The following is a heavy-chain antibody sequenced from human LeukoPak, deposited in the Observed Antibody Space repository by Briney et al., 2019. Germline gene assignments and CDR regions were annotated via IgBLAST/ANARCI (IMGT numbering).Heavy chain of an antibody. CDR2: ISYDGNNK. V-gene: IGHV3-30-3*01. CDR1: GFTFSSFA. CDR3: ASRPYSSSWQTRQPDDSSGWLLDY. Sequence: GGSLRLSCAASGFTFSSFAMHWVRQAPGKGLEWVAVISYDGNNKYYADSVKGRFTISRDNSKNTLYLQMNSLRAEDTAVYYCASRPYSSSWQTRQPDDSSGWLLDYWGQGTLVTVSS. J-gene: IGHJ4*02. D-gene: IGHD6-13*01.